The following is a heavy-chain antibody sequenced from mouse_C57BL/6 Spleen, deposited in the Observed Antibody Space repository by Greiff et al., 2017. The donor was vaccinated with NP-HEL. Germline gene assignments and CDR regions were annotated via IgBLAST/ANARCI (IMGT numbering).Heavy chain of an antibody. J-gene: IGHJ1*03. CDR1: GYTFTSYW. D-gene: IGHD2-4*01. Sequence: VQLQQPGTELVKPGASVKLSCKASGYTFTSYWMHWVKQRPGQGLEWIGNINPSNGGTNYNEKFKSKATLTVDKSSSTAYMQLSSLTSEDSAVYYCARSDYDVLYWYFDVWGTGTTVTVSS. CDR2: INPSNGGT. V-gene: IGHV1-53*01. CDR3: ARSDYDVLYWYFDV.